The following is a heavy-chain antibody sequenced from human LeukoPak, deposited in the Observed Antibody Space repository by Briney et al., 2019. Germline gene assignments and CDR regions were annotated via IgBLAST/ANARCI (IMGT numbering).Heavy chain of an antibody. V-gene: IGHV3-23*01. CDR2: FGGSGGST. CDR1: GFTFSSYG. J-gene: IGHJ6*03. D-gene: IGHD3-9*01. CDR3: AKQGRDWLRDYYYYMDV. Sequence: GGSLRLSCAASGFTFSSYGMSWVRQAPGKGLEWVSSFGGSGGSTYYADSVKGRFTISRDNSKNTLYLRMNSLRAEDTAVYYCAKQGRDWLRDYYYYMDVWGKGTTVTISS.